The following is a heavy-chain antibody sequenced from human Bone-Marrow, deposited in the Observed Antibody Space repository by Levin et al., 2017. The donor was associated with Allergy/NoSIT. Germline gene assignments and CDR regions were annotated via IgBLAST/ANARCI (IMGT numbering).Heavy chain of an antibody. CDR2: IYYSGST. CDR1: GGSISSGDYY. Sequence: LRLSCTVSGGSISSGDYYWSWIRQPPGKGLEWNGYIYYSGSTYYNPSLKSRVTISVDTSKNQFSLKLSSVTAADTAVYYCARQSTAGGTTYFDYWGQGTLVTVSS. J-gene: IGHJ4*02. V-gene: IGHV4-30-4*01. CDR3: ARQSTAGGTTYFDY. D-gene: IGHD3-16*01.